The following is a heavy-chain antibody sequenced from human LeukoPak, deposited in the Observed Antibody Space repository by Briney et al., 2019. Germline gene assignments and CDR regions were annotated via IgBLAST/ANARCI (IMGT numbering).Heavy chain of an antibody. CDR2: INPNSGGT. CDR1: ASCLTGEY. D-gene: IGHD3-22*01. V-gene: IGHV1-2*06. CDR3: ASSGVVVMGFDY. Sequence: GAHVRVACDATASCLTGEYMPLVRQALEQELEWMGRINPNSGGTNYAQKFQGRVTMTRDTSISTAYMELSRLRSDDTAVYYCASSGVVVMGFDYWGQGTLVTVSS. J-gene: IGHJ4*02.